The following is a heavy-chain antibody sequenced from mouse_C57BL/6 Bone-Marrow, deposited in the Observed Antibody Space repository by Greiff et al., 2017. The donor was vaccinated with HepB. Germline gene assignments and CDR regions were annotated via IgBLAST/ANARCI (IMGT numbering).Heavy chain of an antibody. CDR1: GYTFTDYY. V-gene: IGHV1-76*01. D-gene: IGHD2-4*01. CDR3: ARGLRFYYARDY. J-gene: IGHJ4*01. Sequence: QVQLQQSGAELVRPGASVKLSCKASGYTFTDYYINWVKQRPGQGLEWIARINAGSGNTYYNEKFKGKSTLTAEKSSSTAYMQLSSLTSEDSDVYFCARGLRFYYARDYWGQGTSVTVSS. CDR2: INAGSGNT.